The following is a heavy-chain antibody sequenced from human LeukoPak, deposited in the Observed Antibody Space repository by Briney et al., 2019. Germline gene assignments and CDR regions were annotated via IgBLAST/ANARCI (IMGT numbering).Heavy chain of an antibody. CDR2: ISSSSSYI. CDR1: GFSFTTYW. J-gene: IGHJ6*04. Sequence: GRSLGLSCAASGFSFTTYWMHWVRQAPGKGLVWVSSISSSSSYIYYADSVKGRFTISRDNAKNSLYLQMNSLRAEDTAVYYCARDSGRYGYYMDVWGKGTTVTVSS. CDR3: ARDSGRYGYYMDV. D-gene: IGHD1-26*01. V-gene: IGHV3-21*01.